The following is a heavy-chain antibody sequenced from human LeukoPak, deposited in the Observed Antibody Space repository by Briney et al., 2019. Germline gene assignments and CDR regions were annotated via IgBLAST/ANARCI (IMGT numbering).Heavy chain of an antibody. CDR1: GYTFTGYY. D-gene: IGHD5-24*01. V-gene: IGHV1-2*02. J-gene: IGHJ4*02. CDR3: ARDRRRDGYNPKDY. Sequence: ASVKVSCKASGYTFTGYYMHWVRQAPGQGLEWMGWINPNSGGTNYAQKFQGRVTMTRDTSISTAYMELSRLSSDDTAVYYCARDRRRDGYNPKDYWVQGTLVTVSS. CDR2: INPNSGGT.